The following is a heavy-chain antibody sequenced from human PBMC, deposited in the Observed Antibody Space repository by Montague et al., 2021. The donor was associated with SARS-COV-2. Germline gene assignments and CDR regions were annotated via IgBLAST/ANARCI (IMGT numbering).Heavy chain of an antibody. CDR1: GASVGSSD. CDR3: ARETMTADAFDI. D-gene: IGHD1-14*01. Sequence: SETLSLTCTVSGASVGSSDWGWIRQSPGKGLEWISYFYSVGSTDYNPSLKSRATIPRDTSKNQFSLKVRSVTAADTAVYYCARETMTADAFDIWGQGTMVTVSS. CDR2: FYSVGST. V-gene: IGHV4-59*02. J-gene: IGHJ3*02.